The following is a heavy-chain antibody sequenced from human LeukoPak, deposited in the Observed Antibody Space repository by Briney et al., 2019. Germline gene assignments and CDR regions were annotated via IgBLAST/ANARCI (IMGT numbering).Heavy chain of an antibody. D-gene: IGHD3-10*01. V-gene: IGHV3-21*01. CDR2: ISSSSTYI. Sequence: GRSLRLSCAASGFIFSSYTMNWVRQAPGEGLEWVSSISSSSTYIYYADSVKGRFTISRDNAKNSLYLQMNSLRAEDTAVYYCAITRDGSYSNFDNWGQGTLVTVSS. J-gene: IGHJ4*02. CDR3: AITRDGSYSNFDN. CDR1: GFIFSSYT.